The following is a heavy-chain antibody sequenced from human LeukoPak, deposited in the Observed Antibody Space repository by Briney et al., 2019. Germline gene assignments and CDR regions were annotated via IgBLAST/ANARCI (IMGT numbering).Heavy chain of an antibody. CDR2: IYTSGST. Sequence: SSETLSLTCTVSGGSISSYYWSWIRQPAGKGLEWIGRIYTSGSTNYNPSLKSRVTMSVDTSKNQFSLKLSSVTAADTAVYYCARYYYDSSGYYPGFDYWGQGTLVTVSS. CDR3: ARYYYDSSGYYPGFDY. CDR1: GGSISSYY. J-gene: IGHJ4*02. D-gene: IGHD3-22*01. V-gene: IGHV4-4*07.